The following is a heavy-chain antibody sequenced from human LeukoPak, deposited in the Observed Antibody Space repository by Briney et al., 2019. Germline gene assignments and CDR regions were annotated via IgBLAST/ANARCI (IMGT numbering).Heavy chain of an antibody. Sequence: ASVKVSCKASGYTFTSYCISWVRQAPGQGLEWMGGFDPEDGETIYAQKFQGRVTMTEDTSTDPAYMELSSLRSEDTAVYYCATFHYWGQGTLVTVSS. CDR1: GYTFTSYC. CDR3: ATFHY. CDR2: FDPEDGET. J-gene: IGHJ4*02. V-gene: IGHV1-24*01.